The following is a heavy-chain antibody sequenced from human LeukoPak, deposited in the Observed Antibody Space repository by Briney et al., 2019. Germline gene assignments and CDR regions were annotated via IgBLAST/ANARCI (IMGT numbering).Heavy chain of an antibody. V-gene: IGHV3-23*01. CDR1: GFTFSSYA. CDR3: AKGVNSGRRTFDY. D-gene: IGHD3-10*01. CDR2: INNSGGST. Sequence: PGGSLRLSCAASGFTFSSYAMSWVRQAPGKGLEWVSVINNSGGSTHYADSVKGRFTISRDNSKSTLYLQMNSLRAEDTAVYYSAKGVNSGRRTFDYWGQGTLVTVSS. J-gene: IGHJ4*02.